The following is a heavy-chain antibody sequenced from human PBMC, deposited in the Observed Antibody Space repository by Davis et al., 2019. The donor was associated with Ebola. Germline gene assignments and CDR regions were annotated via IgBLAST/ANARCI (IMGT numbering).Heavy chain of an antibody. D-gene: IGHD4-17*01. J-gene: IGHJ4*02. CDR2: IRYDGSNK. CDR1: GFTFSSYG. CDR3: AKTPPAKHQQIYGDYYFDY. Sequence: GESLKISCAASGFTFSSYGMHWVRQAPGKGLEWVAFIRYDGSNKYYADSVKGRFTISRDNSKNTLYLQMNSLRAEDTAVYYCAKTPPAKHQQIYGDYYFDYWGQGTLVTVSS. V-gene: IGHV3-30*02.